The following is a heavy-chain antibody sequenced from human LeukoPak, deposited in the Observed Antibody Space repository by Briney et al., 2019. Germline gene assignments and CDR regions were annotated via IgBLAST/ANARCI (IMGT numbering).Heavy chain of an antibody. CDR1: GFTVSGNY. Sequence: GGSLRLSCAASGFTVSGNYMSWVRQPPGQGLEWVSLIYSGGSTFYADSVKGRFTVSRDNSKNTLYLHMNSLRADDTAVYYCARVKLTVATNYFDYWGQGTLVTVSS. CDR2: IYSGGST. D-gene: IGHD5-12*01. CDR3: ARVKLTVATNYFDY. J-gene: IGHJ4*02. V-gene: IGHV3-53*01.